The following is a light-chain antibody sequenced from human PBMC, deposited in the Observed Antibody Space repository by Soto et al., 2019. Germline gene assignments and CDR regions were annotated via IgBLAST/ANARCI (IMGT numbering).Light chain of an antibody. CDR1: SSDVGAYNY. CDR3: SSYTRSSTYV. J-gene: IGLJ1*01. V-gene: IGLV2-14*01. Sequence: QSALTQPASVSGSPGQSITSSCTGTSSDVGAYNYVSWYQQHPGKAPKLMIYDVSNRPSGVSNRFSGSKSGNTASLTISGLQAEDEADYYCSSYTRSSTYVFGTGTKVTVL. CDR2: DVS.